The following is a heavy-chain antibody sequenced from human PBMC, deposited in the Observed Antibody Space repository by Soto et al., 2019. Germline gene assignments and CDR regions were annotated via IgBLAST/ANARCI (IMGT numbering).Heavy chain of an antibody. V-gene: IGHV3-15*01. Sequence: EVQLVESGGGLVKPGGSLRLSCGASGFTLSNAWMYWVRQAPGKGLEWVGRIKSQTDGGTTDYAAPVEGRFTISRDDSKNTLYLQLNSLKIEDTAMYYCTSGVAVAGNFLTYFDYWGQGTLVAVSS. CDR3: TSGVAVAGNFLTYFDY. CDR1: GFTLSNAW. J-gene: IGHJ4*02. D-gene: IGHD6-19*01. CDR2: IKSQTDGGTT.